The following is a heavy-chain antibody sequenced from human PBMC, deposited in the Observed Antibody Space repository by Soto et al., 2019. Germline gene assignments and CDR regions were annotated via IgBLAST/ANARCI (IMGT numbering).Heavy chain of an antibody. D-gene: IGHD1-1*01. J-gene: IGHJ4*02. V-gene: IGHV1-18*01. Sequence: QIHLVQSGAEVKKPGASVKVSCKGSGYGFTTYGITWVRQAPGQGLQWMAWISAHNGNTNYAQKLQGRVTVTRDTSTSTASMELRSMRSDDTAVYYCARGRYGDYWGQGELVNVSS. CDR2: ISAHNGNT. CDR1: GYGFTTYG. CDR3: ARGRYGDY.